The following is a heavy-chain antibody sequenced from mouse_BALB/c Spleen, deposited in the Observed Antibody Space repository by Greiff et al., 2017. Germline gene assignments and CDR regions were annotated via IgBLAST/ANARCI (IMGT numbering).Heavy chain of an antibody. CDR2: ISYDGSN. CDR1: GYSITSGYY. CDR3: ARPITTVVAGFDV. V-gene: IGHV3-6*02. Sequence: VQLQQSGPGLVKPSQSLSLTCSVTGYSITSGYYWNWLRQFPGNKLEWMGYISYDGSNNYNPSLKNRISITRDTSKNQFFLKLNSVTTEDTATYYCARPITTVVAGFDVWGAGTTVTVSS. D-gene: IGHD1-1*01. J-gene: IGHJ1*01.